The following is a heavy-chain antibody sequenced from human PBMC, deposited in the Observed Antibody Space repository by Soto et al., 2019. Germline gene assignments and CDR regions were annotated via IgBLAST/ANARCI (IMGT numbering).Heavy chain of an antibody. CDR2: ISSSRSYI. Sequence: EVQVVESGGGLVKPGGSLRLSCVASGFNFSNYGMNWVRQAPGKGLEWVSSISSSRSYISYADSMKGRFTICRDNAKNSVYLQMDSLRAEDTAVYYCARSDCTSTSCYVVWFDPWGQGTLVTVSS. J-gene: IGHJ5*02. CDR3: ARSDCTSTSCYVVWFDP. CDR1: GFNFSNYG. V-gene: IGHV3-21*01. D-gene: IGHD2-2*01.